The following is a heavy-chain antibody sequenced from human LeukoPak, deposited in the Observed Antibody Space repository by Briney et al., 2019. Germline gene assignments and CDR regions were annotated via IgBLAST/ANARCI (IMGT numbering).Heavy chain of an antibody. CDR3: ARGARYSYASHSKFDY. CDR2: IYTSGST. V-gene: IGHV4-4*07. D-gene: IGHD5-18*01. J-gene: IGHJ4*02. CDR1: GGSISSYY. Sequence: SETLSLTCTVSGGSISSYYWSWIRQPAGKGLEWIGRIYTSGSTNYNPSLKSRVTMSVDTSNNQFSLKVTSVTAADTAVYYCARGARYSYASHSKFDYWGQGTLVTVSS.